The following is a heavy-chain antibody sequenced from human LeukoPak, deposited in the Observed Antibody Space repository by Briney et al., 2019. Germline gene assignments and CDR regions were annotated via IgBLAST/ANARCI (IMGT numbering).Heavy chain of an antibody. V-gene: IGHV4-4*08. CDR3: ARDSFSYYYYYYMDV. J-gene: IGHJ6*03. CDR1: GGSISSYY. CDR2: IYCSGST. Sequence: MASETLSLTRTVSGGSISSYYWSWIRQPPGKGLEWIGYIYCSGSTNYNPSLKSRVTISVDTSKNQFSLKLSSVTAADTAVYYCARDSFSYYYYYYMDVWGKGPTVTISS.